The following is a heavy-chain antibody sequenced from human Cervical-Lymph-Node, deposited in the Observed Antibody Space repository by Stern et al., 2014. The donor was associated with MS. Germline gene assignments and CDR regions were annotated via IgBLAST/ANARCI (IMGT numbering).Heavy chain of an antibody. V-gene: IGHV1-69*01. CDR3: AKDGGLTMNNWFDP. D-gene: IGHD3-3*01. CDR2: IIPVFGTA. Sequence: QVQLVQSGAEVKKPGSSVKVSCKASGGTFSSSAINWVRQAPGQGLEWMGRIIPVFGTANYAQNFKGRVTITADESTTTAYMELSSLRSEDTAVYYCAKDGGLTMNNWFDPWGQGTLVTVSS. CDR1: GGTFSSSA. J-gene: IGHJ5*02.